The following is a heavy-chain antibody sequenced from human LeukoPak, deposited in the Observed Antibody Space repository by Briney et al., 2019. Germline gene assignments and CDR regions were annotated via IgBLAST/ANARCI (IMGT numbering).Heavy chain of an antibody. D-gene: IGHD3-3*01. CDR3: AAIPVFAVVLHQEPV. V-gene: IGHV1-69*13. CDR1: GGTVSRYP. Sequence: SVKVSCKASGGTVSRYPISWVRQAPGQGLEWMGGIIPIFGTANYAQKFQGRVTITADESTNTAYMELSSLRSEDTAVYFCAAIPVFAVVLHQEPVWGKGTTVTVSS. CDR2: IIPIFGTA. J-gene: IGHJ6*04.